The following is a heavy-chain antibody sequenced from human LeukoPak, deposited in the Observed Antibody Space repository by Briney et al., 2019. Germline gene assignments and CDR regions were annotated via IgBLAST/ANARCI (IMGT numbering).Heavy chain of an antibody. CDR3: ARDHDWDYMDV. Sequence: GGSLRLSCAASGFTFSTYRMNWVRQAPGKGLEWVSFISSSSSCIYYADSVKGRFTISRDNAKNSLYLQMNSLRAEDTAVYHCARDHDWDYMDVWGKGTTVTVSS. D-gene: IGHD3-9*01. CDR2: ISSSSSCI. V-gene: IGHV3-21*01. J-gene: IGHJ6*03. CDR1: GFTFSTYR.